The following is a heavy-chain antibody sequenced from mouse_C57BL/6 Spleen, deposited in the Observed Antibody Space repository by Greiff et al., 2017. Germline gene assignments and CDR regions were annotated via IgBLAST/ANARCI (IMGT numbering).Heavy chain of an antibody. CDR2: INSDGGST. V-gene: IGHV5-2*01. Sequence: EVQLVESGGGLVQPGESLKLSCESNEYEFPSHDMSWVRKTPEKRLELVAAINSDGGSTYYPDTMERRFIISRDNTKKTLYLQMSSLRSEDTALYYCARRPYGSGSYWYFDVWGTGTTVTVSS. CDR3: ARRPYGSGSYWYFDV. D-gene: IGHD1-1*01. J-gene: IGHJ1*03. CDR1: EYEFPSHD.